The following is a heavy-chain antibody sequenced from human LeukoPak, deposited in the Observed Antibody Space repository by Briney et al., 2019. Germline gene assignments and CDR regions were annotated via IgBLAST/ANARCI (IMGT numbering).Heavy chain of an antibody. CDR1: GYTFTNYW. D-gene: IGHD5-18*01. CDR2: IYPSDSDT. V-gene: IGHV5-51*01. J-gene: IGHJ4*02. CDR3: AGLIPGYSLFDY. Sequence: GESLKISCQGSGYTFTNYWIGWVRQIPGKGLEWMGSIYPSDSDTKYSPSFQGQVTTSADKSITPAYLQWSSLKASDSAMYYCAGLIPGYSLFDYWGQGTLVTVSS.